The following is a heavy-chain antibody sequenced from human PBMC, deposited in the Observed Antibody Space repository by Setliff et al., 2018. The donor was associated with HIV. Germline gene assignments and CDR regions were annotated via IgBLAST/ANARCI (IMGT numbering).Heavy chain of an antibody. CDR3: ARDRGYCSGASCYGLDY. J-gene: IGHJ4*02. V-gene: IGHV1-2*02. Sequence: ASVKVSCKASGYTFTDYFLHWVRQAPGQGLEWMGWIDPNNGDTKYSHKFQGRVSITRDTSANTAYMELSSLRSEETAVYYCARDRGYCSGASCYGLDYWGQGTLVTVSS. D-gene: IGHD2-15*01. CDR1: GYTFTDYF. CDR2: IDPNNGDT.